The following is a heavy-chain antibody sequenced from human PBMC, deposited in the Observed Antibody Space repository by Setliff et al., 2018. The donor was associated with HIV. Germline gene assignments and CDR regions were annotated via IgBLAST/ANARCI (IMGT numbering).Heavy chain of an antibody. V-gene: IGHV4-34*01. D-gene: IGHD6-13*01. CDR1: GGSVSGYY. CDR2: TYHSGSA. Sequence: SETLSLTCAVYGGSVSGYYWSWIRQPPGKGLEWIGETYHSGSANYNPSLKSRVIISIDKSKNKFSLKVSSVTAADTAVYYCARILVAAAGTGFDPWGQGILVTVSS. J-gene: IGHJ5*02. CDR3: ARILVAAAGTGFDP.